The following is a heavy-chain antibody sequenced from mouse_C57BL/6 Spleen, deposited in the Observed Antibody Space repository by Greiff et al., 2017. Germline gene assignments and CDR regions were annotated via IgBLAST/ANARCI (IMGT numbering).Heavy chain of an antibody. V-gene: IGHV2-2*01. J-gene: IGHJ4*01. CDR1: GFSLTSYG. CDR2: IWSGGST. CDR3: ATGDPYYYAMDY. Sequence: VKLMESGPGLVQPSQSLSITCTVSGFSLTSYGVHWVRQSPGKGLEWLGVIWSGGSTDYNAAFISRLSISKDNSKSQVFFKMNSLQADDTAIYYCATGDPYYYAMDYWGQGTSVTVSS.